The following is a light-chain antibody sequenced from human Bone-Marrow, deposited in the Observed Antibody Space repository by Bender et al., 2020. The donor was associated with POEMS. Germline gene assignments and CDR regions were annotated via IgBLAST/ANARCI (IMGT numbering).Light chain of an antibody. CDR1: TSDIGRYT. CDR2: GSD. J-gene: IGLJ2*01. CDR3: ATWDDRVKGVV. Sequence: QSVLPQPPSVSGVPGQRVIISCSGSTSDIGRYTVNWFQQVPGAAPRVLVYGSDRRPSGVPDRFTGYRSGTSASLAISGLQSDDEAIYYCATWDDRVKGVVFGGGTRVTV. V-gene: IGLV1-44*01.